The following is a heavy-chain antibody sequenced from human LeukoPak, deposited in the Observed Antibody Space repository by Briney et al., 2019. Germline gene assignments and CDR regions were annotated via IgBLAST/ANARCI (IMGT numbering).Heavy chain of an antibody. CDR2: IYYSGST. CDR1: GGSISSGSYY. J-gene: IGHJ5*02. V-gene: IGHV4-61*10. CDR3: ARRATYYDFWSGTRTNWFDP. Sequence: PSETLSLTCTVSGGSISSGSYYWSWIRQPAGKGLEWIGYIYYSGSTNYNPSLKSRVTISVDTSKNQFSLKLSSVTAADTAVYYCARRATYYDFWSGTRTNWFDPWGQGTLVIVSS. D-gene: IGHD3-3*01.